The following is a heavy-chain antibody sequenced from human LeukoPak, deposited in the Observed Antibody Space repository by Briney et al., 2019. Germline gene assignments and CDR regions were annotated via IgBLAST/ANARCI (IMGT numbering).Heavy chain of an antibody. D-gene: IGHD2-15*01. V-gene: IGHV3-30*18. CDR3: AKDQGRYCSGGSCYPFDY. CDR1: GFTFSDYY. CDR2: ISYDGSNK. Sequence: GGSLRLSCAASGFTFSDYYMSWIRQAPGKGLEWAAVISYDGSNKYYADSVKGRFTISRDNSKNTLYLQMNSLRAEDTAVYYCAKDQGRYCSGGSCYPFDYWGQGTLVTVSS. J-gene: IGHJ4*02.